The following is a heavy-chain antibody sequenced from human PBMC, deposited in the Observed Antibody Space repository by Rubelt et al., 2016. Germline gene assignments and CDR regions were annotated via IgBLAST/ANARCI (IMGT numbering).Heavy chain of an antibody. D-gene: IGHD4-23*01. CDR1: GFTFSSYS. Sequence: LRLSCAASGFTFSSYSMNWVRQAPGKGLEWVSSISSSSSYIYYADSVKGRFTISRDNAKNSLYLQMNSLRAEDTAVYYCARDFPVVPGFDYWGQGTLVTVSS. CDR2: ISSSSSYI. V-gene: IGHV3-21*01. J-gene: IGHJ4*02. CDR3: ARDFPVVPGFDY.